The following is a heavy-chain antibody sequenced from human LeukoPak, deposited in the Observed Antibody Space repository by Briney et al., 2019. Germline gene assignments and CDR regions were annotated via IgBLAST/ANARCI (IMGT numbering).Heavy chain of an antibody. CDR2: IIPSFGTA. Sequence: ASVKVSCKASGGTFSSYAISWVRQAPGQGLEWMGGIIPSFGTANYAQKFQGRVTITADKSTSTAYMELSSLRSEDTAVYYCARGDYYDSSDYNSFGFGYYWGQGVLVTVSS. V-gene: IGHV1-69*06. CDR1: GGTFSSYA. CDR3: ARGDYYDSSDYNSFGFGYY. J-gene: IGHJ4*02. D-gene: IGHD3-22*01.